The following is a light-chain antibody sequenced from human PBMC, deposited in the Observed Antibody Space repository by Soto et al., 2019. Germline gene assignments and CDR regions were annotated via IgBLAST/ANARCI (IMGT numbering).Light chain of an antibody. J-gene: IGKJ3*01. CDR2: GPS. Sequence: PGESATLSCRASQNVYINSLAWFQQKPGQTTRLLIYGPSTRAAGLPDRFTGSGSGADFALTITILEPEDFAMYYCQQYGGAPFTFGPGTRV. CDR3: QQYGGAPFT. V-gene: IGKV3-20*01. CDR1: QNVYINS.